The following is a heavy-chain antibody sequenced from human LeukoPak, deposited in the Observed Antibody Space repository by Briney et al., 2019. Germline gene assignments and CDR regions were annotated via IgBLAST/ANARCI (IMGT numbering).Heavy chain of an antibody. CDR1: GYTFTSYY. V-gene: IGHV1-46*01. CDR3: ARDPRTHYYDSSGPFDY. D-gene: IGHD3-22*01. Sequence: ASVNVSCKASGYTFTSYYMHWVRQAPGQGLEWMGIINPSGGSTSYAQKFQGRVTMTRDTSTSTVYMELSSLRSEDTAVYYCARDPRTHYYDSSGPFDYWGQGTLVTVSS. J-gene: IGHJ4*02. CDR2: INPSGGST.